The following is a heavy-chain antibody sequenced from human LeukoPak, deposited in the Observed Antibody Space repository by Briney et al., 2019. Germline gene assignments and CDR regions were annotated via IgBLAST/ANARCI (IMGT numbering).Heavy chain of an antibody. CDR1: GGSISSYY. CDR3: ARLLGYCSGGSCYPGPGYYYYGMDV. J-gene: IGHJ6*02. CDR2: IYYSGST. Sequence: PSETLSLTCTVSGGSISSYYWSWIRQPPGKGLEWIGYIYYSGSTNYNPSLKSRVTISVDTSKNQFSLKLSSVTAADTAVYYCARLLGYCSGGSCYPGPGYYYYGMDVWGQGTTVTVSS. V-gene: IGHV4-59*12. D-gene: IGHD2-15*01.